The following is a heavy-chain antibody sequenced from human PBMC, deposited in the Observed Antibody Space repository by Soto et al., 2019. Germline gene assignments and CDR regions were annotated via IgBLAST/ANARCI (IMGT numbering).Heavy chain of an antibody. CDR3: AKDTGYDFWSGYYYY. D-gene: IGHD3-3*01. J-gene: IGHJ4*02. CDR1: A. Sequence: AMSWVRQAPGKGLEWVSAISGSGGSTYYADSVKGRFTISRDNSKNTLYLQMNSLRAEDTAVYYCAKDTGYDFWSGYYYYWGQGTPVTVSS. V-gene: IGHV3-23*01. CDR2: ISGSGGST.